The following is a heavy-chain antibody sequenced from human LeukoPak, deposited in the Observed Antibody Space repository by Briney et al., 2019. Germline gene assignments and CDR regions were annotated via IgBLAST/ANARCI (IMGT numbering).Heavy chain of an antibody. D-gene: IGHD5-24*01. CDR3: ARVLQGRDGLDF. CDR1: GYSFTSYW. J-gene: IGHJ4*02. Sequence: PGESLKISCKGSGYSFTSYWIAWVRQMPGKGLQWVGIIYPGGSDTTYSPSFQGQVTISADKSISAAYLKWSSLKTSDTAVYYCARVLQGRDGLDFWGLGTLVTFAS. V-gene: IGHV5-51*01. CDR2: IYPGGSDT.